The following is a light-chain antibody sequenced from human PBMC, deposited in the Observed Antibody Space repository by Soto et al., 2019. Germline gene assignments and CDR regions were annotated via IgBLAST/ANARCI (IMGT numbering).Light chain of an antibody. CDR2: GAS. Sequence: EIVMTQSPATLSVSPGERVTLSCRASQGVTTNLAWYQQKPGQAPRLLIYGASTGATGIPARFSGSGSGTEFTLTISSLQSEDFAVYYCQQYNTWPLTFGGGTKVEIK. CDR3: QQYNTWPLT. V-gene: IGKV3-15*01. J-gene: IGKJ4*01. CDR1: QGVTTN.